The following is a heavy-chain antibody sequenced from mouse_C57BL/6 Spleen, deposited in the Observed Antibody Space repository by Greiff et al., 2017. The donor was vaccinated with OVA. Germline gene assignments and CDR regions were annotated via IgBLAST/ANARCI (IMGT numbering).Heavy chain of an antibody. CDR3: ARRWLLTFYAMDY. CDR1: GYTFTDYY. J-gene: IGHJ4*01. CDR2: INPNNGGT. V-gene: IGHV1-26*01. Sequence: VQLQQSGPELVKPGASVKISCKASGYTFTDYYMNWVKQSHGKSLEWIGDINPNNGGTSYNQKFKGKATLTVDKSSSTAYMELRSLTSEDSAVYYCARRWLLTFYAMDYWGQGTSVTVSS. D-gene: IGHD2-3*01.